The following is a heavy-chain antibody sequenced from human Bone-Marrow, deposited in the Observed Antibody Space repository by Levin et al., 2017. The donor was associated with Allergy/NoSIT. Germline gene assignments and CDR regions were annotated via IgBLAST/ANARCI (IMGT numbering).Heavy chain of an antibody. CDR2: IDPTHGGT. CDR3: ARGGASSNDY. V-gene: IGHV1-2*02. D-gene: IGHD6-13*01. CDR1: GYTFSDYY. J-gene: IGHJ4*02. Sequence: ASVKVSCTVSGYTFSDYYIHWIRKTPGQGLEWIGWIDPTHGGTQFSEKFHDRLVLTRNSSINTAYMELGKLRSGDTALYYCARGGASSNDYWGRGTLVTVSS.